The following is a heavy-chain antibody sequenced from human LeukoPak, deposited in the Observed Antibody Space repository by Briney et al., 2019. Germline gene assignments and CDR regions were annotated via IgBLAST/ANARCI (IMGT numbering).Heavy chain of an antibody. V-gene: IGHV3-23*01. D-gene: IGHD3-10*01. CDR3: AKEVGYGSVDY. CDR2: ISGSGVST. J-gene: IGHJ4*02. CDR1: GFTFSSHA. Sequence: PTGGSLRLSCAASGFTFSSHAMSWVRQAPGKGLEWVSAISGSGVSTYFADSVKGRIIISRDNSKNTLYLQMNSLRVEDTAVYYCAKEVGYGSVDYWGQGTLVTVSS.